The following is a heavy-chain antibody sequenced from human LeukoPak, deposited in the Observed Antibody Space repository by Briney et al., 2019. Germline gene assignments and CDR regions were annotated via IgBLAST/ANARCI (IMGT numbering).Heavy chain of an antibody. J-gene: IGHJ6*02. CDR3: ARFLEPPGVITPPGDYYYYYGMDV. CDR1: GDSVSSTGYY. V-gene: IGHV4-39*01. CDR2: IYYSGST. D-gene: IGHD3-10*01. Sequence: PSETLSLTCTVSGDSVSSTGYYWGWIRQPPGKGLEWIGTIYYSGSTYYNPSLKSRVTMSEDTSRNQFSLRLSSVNAADTAVYYCARFLEPPGVITPPGDYYYYYGMDVWGQGTTVTVSS.